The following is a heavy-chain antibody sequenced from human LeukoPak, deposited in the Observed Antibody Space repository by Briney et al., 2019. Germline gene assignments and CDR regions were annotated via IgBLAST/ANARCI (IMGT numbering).Heavy chain of an antibody. V-gene: IGHV4-39*07. J-gene: IGHJ5*02. CDR3: ARVECSGGSCYALAH. Sequence: SETLSLSCTVSGGSISSSSYYWGWIRQPPGKGLEWMGSIYYSGSTYYNPSLKSRVTISVDTSKNQFSLKLSSVTAADTAVYYCARVECSGGSCYALAHWGQGTLVTVSS. CDR2: IYYSGST. D-gene: IGHD2-15*01. CDR1: GGSISSSSYY.